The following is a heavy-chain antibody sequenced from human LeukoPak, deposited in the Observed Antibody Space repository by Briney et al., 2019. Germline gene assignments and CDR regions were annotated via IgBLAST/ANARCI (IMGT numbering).Heavy chain of an antibody. CDR3: ARNPLAVAGIGSYSYYGMDV. D-gene: IGHD6-19*01. CDR1: GGTCSSYA. V-gene: IGHV1-69*13. CDR2: IIPIFGTA. Sequence: SVKVSCKASGGTCSSYAISWVRQAPGQGLEWMGGIIPIFGTANYAQKFQGRVTITADESTSTAYMELSSLRSEDTAVYYCARNPLAVAGIGSYSYYGMDVWGQGTTVTVSS. J-gene: IGHJ6*02.